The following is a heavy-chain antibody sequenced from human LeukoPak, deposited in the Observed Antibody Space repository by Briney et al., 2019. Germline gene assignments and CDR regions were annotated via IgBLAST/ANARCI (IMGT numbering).Heavy chain of an antibody. CDR1: GGSISSYY. Sequence: SETLSLTCTVSGGSISSYYWSWIRQPPGKGLEWIGYIYYSGSTNYNPSLKSRVTISVDASKNQFSLKLSSVTAADTAVYYCASIAVAGIIDYWGQGTLVTVSS. CDR3: ASIAVAGIIDY. CDR2: IYYSGST. D-gene: IGHD6-19*01. V-gene: IGHV4-59*08. J-gene: IGHJ4*02.